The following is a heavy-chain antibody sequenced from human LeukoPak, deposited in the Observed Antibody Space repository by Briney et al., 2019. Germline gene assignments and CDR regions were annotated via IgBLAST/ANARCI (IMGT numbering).Heavy chain of an antibody. Sequence: VASVKVSCKVSGYTFTSYGISWVRQAPGQGLEWMGWISAYNGNTNYAQKLQGRVTMTTDTSTSTAYMELRSLRSDDTAVYYCARTERYCSSTSCYGHFQHWGQGTLVTVSS. CDR1: GYTFTSYG. J-gene: IGHJ1*01. V-gene: IGHV1-18*01. CDR2: ISAYNGNT. D-gene: IGHD2-2*01. CDR3: ARTERYCSSTSCYGHFQH.